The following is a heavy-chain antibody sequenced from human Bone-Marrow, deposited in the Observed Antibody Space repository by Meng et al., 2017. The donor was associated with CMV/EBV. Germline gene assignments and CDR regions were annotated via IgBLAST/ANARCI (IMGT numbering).Heavy chain of an antibody. CDR3: VRVPPGYRYGFGP. CDR2: IYYSGST. J-gene: IGHJ5*02. CDR1: GGSVSSGSYY. Sequence: SETLSLTCTVSGGSVSSGSYYWTWIRQPPGKGLEWIGYIYYSGSTSYNPSLKSRVTISADTSKDQFSLRLNSVSAADTAVYYCVRVPPGYRYGFGPWGQGILVTVSS. V-gene: IGHV4-61*01. D-gene: IGHD5-18*01.